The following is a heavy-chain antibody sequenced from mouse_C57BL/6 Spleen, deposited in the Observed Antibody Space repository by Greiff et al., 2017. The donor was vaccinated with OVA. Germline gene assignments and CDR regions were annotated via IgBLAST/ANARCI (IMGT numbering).Heavy chain of an antibody. CDR3: ARDGAPGGFDY. J-gene: IGHJ2*01. Sequence: EVMLVESGGGLVKPGGSLKLSCAASGFTFSSYAMSWVRQTPEKRLEWVATISDGGSYTYYPDNVKGRFTISRDNAKNNLYLQMSHLKSEDTAMYYCARDGAPGGFDYWGQGTTLTVSS. V-gene: IGHV5-4*01. CDR2: ISDGGSYT. CDR1: GFTFSSYA.